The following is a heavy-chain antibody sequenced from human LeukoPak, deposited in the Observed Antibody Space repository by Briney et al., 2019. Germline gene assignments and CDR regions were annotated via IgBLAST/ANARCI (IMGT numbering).Heavy chain of an antibody. CDR3: AKDRGVWAFDI. Sequence: SGGSLRLSCAASGITLSSYDMHWVRQAPSKALEWVAVISYDGSNKDYADSVKGRFTISRDNSKNTLDLQMNSLRAEDTAVYYCAKDRGVWAFDIWGQGTMVTVSS. J-gene: IGHJ3*02. V-gene: IGHV3-30-3*01. CDR2: ISYDGSNK. CDR1: GITLSSYD. D-gene: IGHD3-10*01.